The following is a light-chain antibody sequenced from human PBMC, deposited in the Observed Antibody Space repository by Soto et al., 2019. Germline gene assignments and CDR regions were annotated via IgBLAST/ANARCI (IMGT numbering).Light chain of an antibody. V-gene: IGKV1D-8*02. CDR2: AAS. CDR1: QGISSY. CDR3: QHYNSYSEA. J-gene: IGKJ1*01. Sequence: IWSTPPPSLLSASTGYRFTISCRMSQGISSYLAWYQQKPGKAPELLIYAASTLQSGVPSRFSGSGSGTEFTLTISSLQPDDFATYYCQHYNSYSEAFGQGTTGDIK.